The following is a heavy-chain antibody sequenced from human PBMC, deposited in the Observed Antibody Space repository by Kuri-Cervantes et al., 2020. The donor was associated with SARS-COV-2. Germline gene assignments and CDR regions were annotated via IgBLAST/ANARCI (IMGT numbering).Heavy chain of an antibody. Sequence: SETLSLTCSVSGGSISGSTYYWAWIRQAPGKGLEWFGSIFYSGSTYYNPSLKSRVTISVDTSKNQFSLKLSSVTAADTAVYYCARQRGGFLEWLLYYDYWGQGTLVTVSS. CDR2: IFYSGST. CDR1: GGSISGSTYY. CDR3: ARQRGGFLEWLLYYDY. D-gene: IGHD3-3*01. J-gene: IGHJ4*02. V-gene: IGHV4-39*01.